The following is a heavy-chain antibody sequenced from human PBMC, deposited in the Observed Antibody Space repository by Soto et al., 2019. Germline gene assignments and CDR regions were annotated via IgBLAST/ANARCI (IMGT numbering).Heavy chain of an antibody. CDR3: TTDSTRGSDDDAFDI. CDR2: IKSKTDDGTT. J-gene: IGHJ3*02. V-gene: IGHV3-15*01. CDR1: GFTFSNAW. Sequence: GGSLRLSCAASGFTFSNAWMSWVRQAPGKGLEWVGRIKSKTDDGTTDYAAPVKGRFTISRDDSKNTLYLQMNSLKTEDTAVYYCTTDSTRGSDDDAFDIWGQGTMVTVSS.